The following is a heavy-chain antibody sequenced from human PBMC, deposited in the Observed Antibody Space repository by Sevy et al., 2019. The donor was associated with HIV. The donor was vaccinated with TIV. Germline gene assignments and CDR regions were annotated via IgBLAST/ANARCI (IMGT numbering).Heavy chain of an antibody. V-gene: IGHV4-59*01. D-gene: IGHD3-3*01. CDR3: GRGGGGPYYDFWSGYYKGHYYYYGVDV. Sequence: SETLSLTCTVSGGSISSYYWSWIRQPPGKGLEWIGYIYYSGSTNYNPSLKSRVTISVDTSKNQFSLKLSSVTAADTAVYYWGRGGGGPYYDFWSGYYKGHYYYYGVDVWGQGTTVTISS. CDR1: GGSISSYY. CDR2: IYYSGST. J-gene: IGHJ6*02.